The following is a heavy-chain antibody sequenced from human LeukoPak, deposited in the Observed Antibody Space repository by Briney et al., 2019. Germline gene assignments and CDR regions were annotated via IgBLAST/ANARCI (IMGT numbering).Heavy chain of an antibody. Sequence: PGVSLRLSCAASGFTFNRYSMNWVRQAPGKGLEWVAAMSVNSGLIYCAESVKGRFTISRDNAKNSLFLQMDSLRVEDTAVYYCAREFEGAASGAGYWGQGTLVTVSS. CDR2: MSVNSGLI. J-gene: IGHJ4*02. CDR1: GFTFNRYS. V-gene: IGHV3-21*01. D-gene: IGHD1-26*01. CDR3: AREFEGAASGAGY.